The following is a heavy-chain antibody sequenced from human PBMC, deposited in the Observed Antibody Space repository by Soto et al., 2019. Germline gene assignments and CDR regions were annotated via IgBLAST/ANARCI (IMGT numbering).Heavy chain of an antibody. CDR2: ISAYNGNT. J-gene: IGHJ4*02. CDR3: AREGHDILTGYPFSDY. D-gene: IGHD3-9*01. V-gene: IGHV1-18*01. CDR1: GYTFTSYG. Sequence: ASVKVSFKASGYTFTSYGISWVRQAPGQGLEWMGWISAYNGNTNYAQKLQGRVTMTTDTSTSTAYMELRSLRSDDTAVYYCAREGHDILTGYPFSDYWGQATLVSVSS.